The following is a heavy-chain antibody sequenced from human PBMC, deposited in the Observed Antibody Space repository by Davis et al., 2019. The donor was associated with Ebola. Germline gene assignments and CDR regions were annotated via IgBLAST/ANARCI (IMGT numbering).Heavy chain of an antibody. V-gene: IGHV4-34*01. CDR2: INHSGST. CDR1: GFTFSSHA. CDR3: ARVRGWMITGTLDY. J-gene: IGHJ4*02. D-gene: IGHD1-20*01. Sequence: ESLKISCVVSGFTFSSHATSWIRQPPRKGLEWIGEINHSGSTNYNPSLKSRVTISVDTSKNQFSLKLSSVTAADTAVYYCARVRGWMITGTLDYWGQGTLVTVSS.